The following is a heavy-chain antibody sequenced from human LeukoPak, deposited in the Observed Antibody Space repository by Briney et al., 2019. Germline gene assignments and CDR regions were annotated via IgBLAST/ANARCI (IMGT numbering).Heavy chain of an antibody. CDR3: ARDGTFGVISMPSDY. CDR1: GYTFTKYG. J-gene: IGHJ4*02. V-gene: IGHV1-18*01. Sequence: ASVKVSCKASGYTFTKYGISWVRQAPGHGLEWMGWISTFNGDPNYAQEFQGRVTMTRDTSISTAYMELTWLRSDDTAVYYCARDGTFGVISMPSDYWGQGTLVTVSS. D-gene: IGHD3-3*01. CDR2: ISTFNGDP.